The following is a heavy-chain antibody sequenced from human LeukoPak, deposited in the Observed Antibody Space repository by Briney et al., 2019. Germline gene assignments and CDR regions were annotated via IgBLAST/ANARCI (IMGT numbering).Heavy chain of an antibody. CDR2: IYYNGSI. D-gene: IGHD1/OR15-1a*01. CDR3: ARVTTGTKWFDP. Sequence: SETLSLTCAVYGGSFSGYYWSWIRQPPGKGLEWIGNIYYNGSIHYNPSLKSRVTISVDTSKNQFSLKVSSVNAADTAVYYCARVTTGTKWFDPWGQGTLVTVSS. V-gene: IGHV4-34*01. J-gene: IGHJ5*02. CDR1: GGSFSGYY.